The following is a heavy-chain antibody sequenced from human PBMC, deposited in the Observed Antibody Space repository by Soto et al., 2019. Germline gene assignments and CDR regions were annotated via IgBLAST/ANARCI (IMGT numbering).Heavy chain of an antibody. J-gene: IGHJ3*02. CDR2: ISTYNGDT. D-gene: IGHD3-22*01. CDR3: ARDGSYDRSGRWVGDSAFDI. V-gene: IGHV1-18*01. Sequence: QVQLVQSGGEVKKPGASVKVSCKASGYTFINDGISWVRQAPGQGLEWMGWISTYNGDTNYAQNLQGRVSMTTETSTSTAYMELRSLRSDDTAVYYCARDGSYDRSGRWVGDSAFDIWGQGTMVTVSS. CDR1: GYTFINDG.